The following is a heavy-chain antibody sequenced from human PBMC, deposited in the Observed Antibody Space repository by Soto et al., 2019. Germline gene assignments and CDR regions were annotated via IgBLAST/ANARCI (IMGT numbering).Heavy chain of an antibody. CDR3: TSAGQYCTSTTCKAY. D-gene: IGHD2-2*01. CDR2: IKSKNDGGTT. Sequence: SLRLSCAASGFGFTNSLMNWVRQAPGKGLEWVGRIKSKNDGGTTDYAAPVQGRFTISRDDSKTTIYLQMNSLKTEDTAVYYCTSAGQYCTSTTCKAYWGQGTPVTVSS. V-gene: IGHV3-15*07. J-gene: IGHJ4*02. CDR1: GFGFTNSL.